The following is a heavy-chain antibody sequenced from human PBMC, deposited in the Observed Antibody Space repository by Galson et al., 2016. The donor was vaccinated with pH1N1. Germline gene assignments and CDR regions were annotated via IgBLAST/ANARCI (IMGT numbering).Heavy chain of an antibody. J-gene: IGHJ4*02. Sequence: TLSLTCTVSGGSISSGSYFWSWIRQPVGKRLEWIGRVYASGSTDYNPSLKSRVTMSVDTSKNQFSLKLNSVTAADTAVYYCARRVGRSLDYWGQGTLVTVSS. CDR3: ARRVGRSLDY. D-gene: IGHD3-16*01. CDR1: GGSISSGSYF. V-gene: IGHV4-61*02. CDR2: VYASGST.